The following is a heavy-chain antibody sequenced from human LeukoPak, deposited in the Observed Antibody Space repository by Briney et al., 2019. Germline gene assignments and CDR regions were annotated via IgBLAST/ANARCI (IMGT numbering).Heavy chain of an antibody. Sequence: ASVKVSCKASGYTFTSYAMHWVRQAPGQGLEWMGWIDTNTGSPTYAQGLTGRFVFSLDTSVSTAYLQISSLKAEDTAVYYCAHPDLAAAGPFDFDYWGQGTLVTVSS. CDR3: AHPDLAAAGPFDFDY. CDR1: GYTFTSYA. CDR2: IDTNTGSP. D-gene: IGHD6-13*01. J-gene: IGHJ4*02. V-gene: IGHV7-4-1*02.